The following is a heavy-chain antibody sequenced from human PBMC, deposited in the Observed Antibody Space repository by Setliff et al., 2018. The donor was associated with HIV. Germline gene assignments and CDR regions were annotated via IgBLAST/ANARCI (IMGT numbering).Heavy chain of an antibody. Sequence: SETLSLTCAVYGGSFSGYFWNWIRQPPGKGLEWIGAINHYGGTNYNPSLTSRVTMSVDMSHNQFSLKLRSVTAADTAVYYCARWTYYHASGSYRGKFDYWGQGTLVTVSS. CDR1: GGSFSGYF. J-gene: IGHJ4*02. CDR3: ARWTYYHASGSYRGKFDY. D-gene: IGHD3-10*01. CDR2: INHYGGT. V-gene: IGHV4-34*01.